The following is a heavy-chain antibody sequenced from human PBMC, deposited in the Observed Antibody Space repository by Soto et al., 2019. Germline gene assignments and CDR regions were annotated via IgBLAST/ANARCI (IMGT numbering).Heavy chain of an antibody. CDR2: IKSKTDGGTT. J-gene: IGHJ6*02. CDR1: GLTFSNAW. Sequence: PGGSLRLSCAASGLTFSNAWMNWVRQAPGKGLEWVGRIKSKTDGGTTDYAAPVKGRFTISRDDSKNTLYLQMNSLKTEDTAVYYCTTDPRIVGATLWAFYYYGMDVWGQGTTVTVSS. V-gene: IGHV3-15*07. CDR3: TTDPRIVGATLWAFYYYGMDV. D-gene: IGHD1-26*01.